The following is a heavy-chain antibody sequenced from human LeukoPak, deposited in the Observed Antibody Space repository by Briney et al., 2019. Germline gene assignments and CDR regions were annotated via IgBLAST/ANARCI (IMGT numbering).Heavy chain of an antibody. Sequence: GGSLRLSCAASGFTFSMYAMSWVRQAPGKGLEWVSTVSNDGGDTYYADSVKGRFTISRDNSRNTLYLQMNSLRAEDTAVYYCAKHEFTMIRVVITHFDCWGQGTLVTVSS. J-gene: IGHJ4*02. CDR2: VSNDGGDT. CDR1: GFTFSMYA. V-gene: IGHV3-23*01. CDR3: AKHEFTMIRVVITHFDC. D-gene: IGHD3-22*01.